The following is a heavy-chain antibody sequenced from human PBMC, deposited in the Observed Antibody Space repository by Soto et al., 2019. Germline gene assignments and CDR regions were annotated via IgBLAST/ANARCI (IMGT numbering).Heavy chain of an antibody. CDR1: GYSFASYW. D-gene: IGHD3-3*01. CDR3: ARQTNTIRQYYFDY. CDR2: IYPGDSDI. J-gene: IGHJ4*02. V-gene: IGHV5-51*01. Sequence: GESLKISCQGSGYSFASYWIGWVRQMPGKDLEWMGIIYPGDSDIRYSPSFQGQVTISADKSISTAYLQWSSLKASDTAMYYCARQTNTIRQYYFDYWGQGTLVTVSS.